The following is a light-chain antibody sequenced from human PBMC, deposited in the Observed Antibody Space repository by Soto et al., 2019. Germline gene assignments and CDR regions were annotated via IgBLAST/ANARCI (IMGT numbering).Light chain of an antibody. CDR1: SSNIGAGYD. J-gene: IGLJ2*01. Sequence: QSVLTQPPSVSGAPGQRVTISCTGSSSNIGAGYDVHWYQQLPGKAPKLLIYGNSNRPSGVPDRFSGSKSGTSASLAITGLQAEDEADYYCQSYDSSLSGNVVFGGGTKLTVL. CDR3: QSYDSSLSGNVV. CDR2: GNS. V-gene: IGLV1-40*01.